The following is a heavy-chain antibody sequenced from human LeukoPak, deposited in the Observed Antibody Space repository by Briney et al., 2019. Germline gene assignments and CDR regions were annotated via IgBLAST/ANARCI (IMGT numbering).Heavy chain of an antibody. CDR1: GFTFSSYG. CDR2: IWYDGSNK. CDR3: ARVWQQWLEPSGWFDP. V-gene: IGHV3-33*01. D-gene: IGHD6-19*01. J-gene: IGHJ5*02. Sequence: GGSLRLSCAASGFTFSSYGMHWVRQAPGKGPEWVAVIWYDGSNKYYADSVKGRFTISRDNSKNTLYLQMNSLRAEDTAVYYCARVWQQWLEPSGWFDPWGQGTLVTVSS.